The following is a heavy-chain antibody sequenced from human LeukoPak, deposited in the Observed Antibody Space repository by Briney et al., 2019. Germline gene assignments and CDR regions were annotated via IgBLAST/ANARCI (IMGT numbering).Heavy chain of an antibody. V-gene: IGHV1-2*02. D-gene: IGHD6-6*01. CDR2: INPNSGGT. CDR3: ARVQQLVRGRYYYYYMDV. J-gene: IGHJ6*03. Sequence: GASVKVSCKASGYTFTGYYMHWVRQAPGQGLEWMGWINPNSGGTNYAQKFQGRVTMTRDTSISTACMELSRLRSDDTAVYYCARVQQLVRGRYYYYYMDVWGKGTTVTVSS. CDR1: GYTFTGYY.